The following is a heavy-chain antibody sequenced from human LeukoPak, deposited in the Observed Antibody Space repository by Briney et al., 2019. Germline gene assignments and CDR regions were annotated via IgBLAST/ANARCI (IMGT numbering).Heavy chain of an antibody. Sequence: QPGGSLRLSCAVSGFTFSNYAMSWVRQAPGKGLEWVSAISGSAGSTYYADSVKGRFTISRDNSKNTLYLQMNSLRAEDTAVYYCAKDLRYYYDSSGYYPEYFQHWGQGTLVTVSS. CDR2: ISGSAGST. CDR1: GFTFSNYA. D-gene: IGHD3-22*01. V-gene: IGHV3-23*01. J-gene: IGHJ1*01. CDR3: AKDLRYYYDSSGYYPEYFQH.